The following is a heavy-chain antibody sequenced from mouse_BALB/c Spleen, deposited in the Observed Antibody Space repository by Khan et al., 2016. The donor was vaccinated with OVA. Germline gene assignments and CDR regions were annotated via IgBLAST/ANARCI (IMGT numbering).Heavy chain of an antibody. CDR2: INPHVGET. CDR3: ARVYRSDFDY. D-gene: IGHD2-1*01. J-gene: IGHJ2*01. V-gene: IGHV1-20*02. CDR1: GYSFTGYF. Sequence: EVQLQQSGPELVKPGASVKISCKASGYSFTGYFMNWVMQSHGKSLEWIGRINPHVGETLFNPKFKGKATLTVDESSSTAQLELRSLASEDSAVYYCARVYRSDFDYWGQGTTLTVSS.